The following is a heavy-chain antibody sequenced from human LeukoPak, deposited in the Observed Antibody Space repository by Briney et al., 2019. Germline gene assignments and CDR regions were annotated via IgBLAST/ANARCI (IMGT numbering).Heavy chain of an antibody. CDR2: IIPIFGTA. J-gene: IGHJ5*02. D-gene: IGHD2-2*01. Sequence: SVKVSCKASGGTFSSYAISWVRQAPGQGLEWMGGIIPIFGTANYAQKFQGRVTITADESTSSAYMELSSLRSEDTAVYYCARENCSSTSCYSNWFDPWGQGTLVTVSS. V-gene: IGHV1-69*01. CDR3: ARENCSSTSCYSNWFDP. CDR1: GGTFSSYA.